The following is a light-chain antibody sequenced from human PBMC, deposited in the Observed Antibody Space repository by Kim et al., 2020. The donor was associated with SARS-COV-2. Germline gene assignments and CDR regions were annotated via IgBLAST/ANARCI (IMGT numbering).Light chain of an antibody. V-gene: IGLV1-44*01. J-gene: IGLJ1*01. CDR3: GAWDDSLNAYV. Sequence: QSVLTQAPSASGTPGQTVTVTCSGTTANIGANPVNWYHQVPGTAPKLLIFASNLRPSGVPDRFSGSRSGTSASLAISGLQSEDEADYYCGAWDDSLNAYVFGSGTKVTVL. CDR2: ASN. CDR1: TANIGANP.